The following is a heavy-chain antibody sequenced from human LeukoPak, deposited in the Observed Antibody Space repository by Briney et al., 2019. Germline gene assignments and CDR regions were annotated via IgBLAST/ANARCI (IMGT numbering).Heavy chain of an antibody. CDR2: IFYTGNT. Sequence: PSETLSLTCTVSGGSILDSTYYWAWIRQPPGKGLEWTATIFYTGNTHYNPSLKSRVTMSVDTVKNQFSLNLNSVTAADTAVYYCARQSSGYYYGWFDPWGQGTLVTVSS. D-gene: IGHD3-22*01. V-gene: IGHV4-39*01. CDR3: ARQSSGYYYGWFDP. J-gene: IGHJ5*02. CDR1: GGSILDSTYY.